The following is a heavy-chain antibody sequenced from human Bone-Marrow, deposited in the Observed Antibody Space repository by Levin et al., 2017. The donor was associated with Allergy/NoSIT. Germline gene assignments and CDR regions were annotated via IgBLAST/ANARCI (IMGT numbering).Heavy chain of an antibody. J-gene: IGHJ4*02. CDR2: INPMLGVT. CDR1: GGTFNSYP. Sequence: SVKVSCQASGGTFNSYPVNWVRQAPGQGLEWMGRINPMLGVTAYARKFQGRVTITADTFTNTAYMEMNSLTSRDTAIYYCAREEICSSTSCFYFDYWGQGTLLTVSS. V-gene: IGHV1-69*04. D-gene: IGHD2-2*01. CDR3: AREEICSSTSCFYFDY.